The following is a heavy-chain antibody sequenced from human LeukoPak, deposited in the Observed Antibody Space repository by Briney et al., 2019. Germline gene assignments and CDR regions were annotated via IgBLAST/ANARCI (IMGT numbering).Heavy chain of an antibody. CDR1: RYTFTGYY. CDR3: ARVRTAVTISRGMDV. V-gene: IGHV1-2*02. Sequence: ASVKVSCKASRYTFTGYYMHWVRQAPGQGLEWMGWINPNSGGTNYAQKFQGRVTMTRDTSISTAYMELSRLRSDDTAVYYCARVRTAVTISRGMDVWGQGTTVTVSS. CDR2: INPNSGGT. J-gene: IGHJ6*02. D-gene: IGHD4-17*01.